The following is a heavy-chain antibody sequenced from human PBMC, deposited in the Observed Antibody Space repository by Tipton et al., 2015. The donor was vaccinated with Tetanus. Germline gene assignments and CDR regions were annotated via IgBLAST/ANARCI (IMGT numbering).Heavy chain of an antibody. CDR3: VRDRAAAGGSDY. Sequence: QSGPEVKKPGSSVRVSCKTSGGTFSSYAVSWVRQAPGQGLEWMGGIIPASGATNYAHKFQGRVTMTADASTTTVHMELSNLRSDDTAVYYCVRDRAAAGGSDYWGQGTLVTV. CDR1: GGTFSSYA. CDR2: IIPASGAT. D-gene: IGHD6-25*01. J-gene: IGHJ4*02. V-gene: IGHV1-69*01.